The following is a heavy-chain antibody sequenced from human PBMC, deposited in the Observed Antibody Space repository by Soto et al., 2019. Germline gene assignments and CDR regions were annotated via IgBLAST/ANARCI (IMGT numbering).Heavy chain of an antibody. CDR3: AGTTSHYWYYMDV. CDR1: GDSVSRNSAA. V-gene: IGHV6-1*01. D-gene: IGHD1-7*01. J-gene: IGHJ6*03. CDR2: TYYRSRWYN. Sequence: LSQTLSLTCAISGDSVSRNSAAWNWIRQSPSRGLEWLGRTYYRSRWYNDYAVSVKSRITINPDTSKNQFSLQLTSVTPEDTAVYCCAGTTSHYWYYMDVWGKGTTVTVSS.